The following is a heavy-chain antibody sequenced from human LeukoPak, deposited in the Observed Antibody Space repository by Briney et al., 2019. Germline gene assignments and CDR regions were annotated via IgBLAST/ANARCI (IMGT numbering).Heavy chain of an antibody. CDR2: IYYSGST. CDR3: AREVSTSGWYYYFHYMDV. V-gene: IGHV4-39*07. Sequence: SSETLSLTCTVSGGSISSSCYYWGWLRQPPGKGLEWIGSIYYSGSTYYNPSLKCRVTISVDTSKNQFSLKLRSVTAADTAVYYCAREVSTSGWYYYFHYMDVWGKGTTVTVSS. CDR1: GGSISSSCYY. J-gene: IGHJ6*03. D-gene: IGHD6-19*01.